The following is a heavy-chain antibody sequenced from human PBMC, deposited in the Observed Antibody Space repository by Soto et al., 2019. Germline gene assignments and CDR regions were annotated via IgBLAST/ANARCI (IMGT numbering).Heavy chain of an antibody. V-gene: IGHV1-46*01. CDR2: INPSGGST. J-gene: IGHJ4*02. D-gene: IGHD5-12*01. CDR1: GYTLTSYY. CDR3: ARDLSGYDVDY. Sequence: QVQLVQSGAEVKKPGASVKVSCKASGYTLTSYYMHWVRQAPGQGLEWMGIINPSGGSTSYAQKFQGRVTMTRDTSTSTVYLELSSLRSEDTAVYYCARDLSGYDVDYWGQGTLVTVSS.